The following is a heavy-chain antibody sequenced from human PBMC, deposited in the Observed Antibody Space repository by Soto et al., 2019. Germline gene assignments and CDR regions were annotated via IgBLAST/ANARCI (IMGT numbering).Heavy chain of an antibody. CDR1: GYTFTSYG. D-gene: IGHD3-10*01. V-gene: IGHV1-18*01. J-gene: IGHJ4*02. CDR3: ARDIGYLTSSDYFDY. Sequence: ASVKVSCKASGYTFTSYGISWVRQAPGQGLEWMGWISAYNGNRNTAQKIQGRVTMTTDTSTSTAYMELRSLRSDDTAVYYCARDIGYLTSSDYFDYWGQGTLVTVS. CDR2: ISAYNGNR.